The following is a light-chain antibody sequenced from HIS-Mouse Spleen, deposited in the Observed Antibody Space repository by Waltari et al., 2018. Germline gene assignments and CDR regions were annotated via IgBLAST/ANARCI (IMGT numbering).Light chain of an antibody. CDR2: DAS. V-gene: IGKV3-11*01. CDR1: QSVSSY. J-gene: IGKJ4*01. CDR3: QQRSNWDLT. Sequence: EIVLTQSPATLSLSPGDRATLSCRASQSVSSYLAWYQQKPGQAPRLLIYDASNRATGIPARFSGSGSGTDFTLTISSLEPEDFAVYYCQQRSNWDLTFGGGTKVEIK.